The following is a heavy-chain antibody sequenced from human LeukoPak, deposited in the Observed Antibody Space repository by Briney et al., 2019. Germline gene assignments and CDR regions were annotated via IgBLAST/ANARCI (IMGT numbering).Heavy chain of an antibody. J-gene: IGHJ4*02. CDR2: INYDGSST. CDR1: GFIFNTYW. Sequence: QPGGSLRLSRAASGFIFNTYWMHWVRQAPGKGPVWVSRINYDGSSTTYADSVKGRFTISRDNAKNTLYLQMNSLRAEDTAVYYCARMYNYGSDDCWGQGTLVTVSS. CDR3: ARMYNYGSDDC. V-gene: IGHV3-74*01. D-gene: IGHD3-10*01.